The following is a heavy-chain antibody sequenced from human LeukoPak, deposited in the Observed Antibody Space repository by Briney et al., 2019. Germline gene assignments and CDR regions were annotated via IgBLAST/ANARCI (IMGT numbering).Heavy chain of an antibody. V-gene: IGHV5-51*01. J-gene: IGHJ4*02. Sequence: GESLKISCKGSGYSFTTYWIAWVRQMPGKGLEWMGHIYPGDSDIRYSPSFQGQVTISADKSITTAYLQWSSLKASDTAMYYCARHGGTYAYDYWGQGTLVTVSS. CDR3: ARHGGTYAYDY. CDR2: IYPGDSDI. CDR1: GYSFTTYW. D-gene: IGHD5-12*01.